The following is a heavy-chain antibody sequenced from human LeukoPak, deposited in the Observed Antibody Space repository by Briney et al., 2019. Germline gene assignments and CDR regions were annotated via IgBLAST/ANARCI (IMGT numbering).Heavy chain of an antibody. CDR2: LNPNSGGT. CDR3: ARGGESKEAVVLKGWFDP. Sequence: ASVKVSCKASGYTFSGFTGYYIHWVRQAPGQGLEWMGWLNPNSGGTNSAQKFQGRVTMTRDTSISTAYMELSTLGSDDTAVYYCARGGESKEAVVLKGWFDPWGQGTLVTVSS. V-gene: IGHV1-2*02. J-gene: IGHJ5*02. CDR1: GYTFSGFTGYY. D-gene: IGHD6-19*01.